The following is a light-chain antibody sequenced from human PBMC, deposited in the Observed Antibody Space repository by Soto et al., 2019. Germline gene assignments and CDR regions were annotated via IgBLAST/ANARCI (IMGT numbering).Light chain of an antibody. CDR2: AAS. CDR1: RSVASTY. CDR3: QQYGGSTRT. V-gene: IGKV3-20*01. Sequence: EIVLTQSPDTLSLSPGERATLSCRACRSVASTYLAWYQQNPGQAPRFLVDAASSRATGIADRISGSGSGTDFTLTISRVEPEDVAVYYCQQYGGSTRTFGQGTKVDIK. J-gene: IGKJ1*01.